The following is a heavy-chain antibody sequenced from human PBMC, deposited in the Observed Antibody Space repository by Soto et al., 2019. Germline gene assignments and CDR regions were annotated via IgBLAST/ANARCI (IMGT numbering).Heavy chain of an antibody. D-gene: IGHD6-19*01. CDR1: GFTFSSYA. CDR3: ARDLRQGGSGWSYFSYYYYGMDV. V-gene: IGHV3-30-3*01. CDR2: ISYDGSNK. Sequence: PGGSLRLSCAASGFTFSSYAMHWVRQAPGKGLEWVAVISYDGSNKYYADSVKGRFTISRDNSKNTLYLQMNSLRAEDTAVYYCARDLRQGGSGWSYFSYYYYGMDVWGQGTTVTVSS. J-gene: IGHJ6*02.